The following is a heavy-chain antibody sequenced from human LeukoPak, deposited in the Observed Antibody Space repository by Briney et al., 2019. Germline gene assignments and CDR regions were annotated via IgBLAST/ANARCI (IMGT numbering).Heavy chain of an antibody. CDR2: INHSGST. D-gene: IGHD4-17*01. Sequence: SETLSLTCAVYGGSFSGYYWSWMRQPPGKGLEWIGEINHSGSTNYNPSLKSRVTISVDTSKNQFSLKLSSVTAADTAVYYCASWIGYGAPGYFDYWGQGTLVTVYS. V-gene: IGHV4-34*01. CDR1: GGSFSGYY. CDR3: ASWIGYGAPGYFDY. J-gene: IGHJ4*02.